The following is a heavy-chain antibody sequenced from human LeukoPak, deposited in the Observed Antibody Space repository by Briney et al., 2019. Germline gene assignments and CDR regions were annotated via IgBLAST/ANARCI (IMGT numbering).Heavy chain of an antibody. CDR1: GFTFSSYA. V-gene: IGHV3-23*01. Sequence: GGSLRLSCAASGFTFSSYAMSWVRQAPGKGLEWVSAISGSGGNTYHADSVKGRFTISRDNSKNTLYLQMNSLRAEDTAVYYCAKREQQLVYYYYYYYMDVWGKGTTVTVSS. CDR3: AKREQQLVYYYYYYYMDV. J-gene: IGHJ6*03. CDR2: ISGSGGNT. D-gene: IGHD6-13*01.